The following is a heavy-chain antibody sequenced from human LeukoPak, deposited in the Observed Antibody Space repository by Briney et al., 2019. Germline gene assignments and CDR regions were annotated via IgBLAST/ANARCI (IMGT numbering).Heavy chain of an antibody. CDR3: ALTTVTTGRFDP. V-gene: IGHV1-2*02. J-gene: IGHJ5*02. CDR2: INPNSGGT. D-gene: IGHD4-17*01. Sequence: GASVKVSCKASGYTFTGYYMHWVRQAPGQGLEWMGWINPNSGGTNYAQKFQGRVTMTRDTSISTAYMELSRLRSDDAAVYYCALTTVTTGRFDPWGQGTLVTVSS. CDR1: GYTFTGYY.